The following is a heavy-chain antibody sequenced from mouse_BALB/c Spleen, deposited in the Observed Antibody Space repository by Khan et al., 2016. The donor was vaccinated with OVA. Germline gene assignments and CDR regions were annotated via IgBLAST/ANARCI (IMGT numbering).Heavy chain of an antibody. Sequence: QVQLKESGPGLVAPSQSLSITCTISGFSLTSYGVHWVRQPPGKGLEWLVVIWSDGHTTYNSALKSRLSISKDNSKSQVFLKMNSLQTDETALYYCVRHGYCGNYGPYFVVWGAGTTVTVSS. CDR3: VRHGYCGNYGPYFVV. J-gene: IGHJ1*01. CDR1: GFSLTSYG. CDR2: IWSDGHT. D-gene: IGHD2-1*01. V-gene: IGHV2-6-1*01.